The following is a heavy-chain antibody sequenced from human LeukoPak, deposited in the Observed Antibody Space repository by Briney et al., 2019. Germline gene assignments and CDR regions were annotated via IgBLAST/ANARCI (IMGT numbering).Heavy chain of an antibody. D-gene: IGHD5-18*01. CDR3: ARGSHSYNSYY. V-gene: IGHV3-23*01. CDR1: GFTFSNYA. CDR2: ISGSGGTT. Sequence: GGSLRLSCAASGFTFSNYAMSWVRQAPGKGLEWVSVISGSGGTTYYADSVKGRFTISRDNSKNTLYLQMNSLRVDDTAIYYCARGSHSYNSYYWGQGTLVTVSS. J-gene: IGHJ4*02.